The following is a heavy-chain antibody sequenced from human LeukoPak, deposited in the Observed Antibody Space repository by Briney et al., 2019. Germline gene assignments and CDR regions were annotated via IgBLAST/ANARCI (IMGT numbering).Heavy chain of an antibody. J-gene: IGHJ3*02. V-gene: IGHV3-21*01. CDR2: ISSSSSYI. D-gene: IGHD1-26*01. Sequence: GGSLRLSCAASGFTFSSYSMNWVRQAPGKGLEWVSSISSSSSYIYYADSVKGRFTISRDNAKNSLYLQMNSLRAEDTAVYYCARVGVGATRRGAFDIWGQGTMVTVSS. CDR1: GFTFSSYS. CDR3: ARVGVGATRRGAFDI.